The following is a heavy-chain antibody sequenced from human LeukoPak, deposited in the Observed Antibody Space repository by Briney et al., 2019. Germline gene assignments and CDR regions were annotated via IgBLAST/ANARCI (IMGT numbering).Heavy chain of an antibody. CDR2: INHSGST. D-gene: IGHD6-19*01. J-gene: IGHJ4*02. V-gene: IGHV4-34*01. CDR1: GGSFNGYY. Sequence: SETLSLTCAVYGGSFNGYYWSWIRQPPGKGLEWIGEINHSGSTNYNPSLKSRVISVDRSKNQFSLKLSSVTAADTAVYYCARERRYSSGWYFDYWGQGTLVTVSS. CDR3: ARERRYSSGWYFDY.